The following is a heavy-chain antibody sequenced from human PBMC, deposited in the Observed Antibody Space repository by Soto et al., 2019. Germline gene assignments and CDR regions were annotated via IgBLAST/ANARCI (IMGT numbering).Heavy chain of an antibody. J-gene: IGHJ4*02. Sequence: QVQLVQSGAEVKKPGASVKVSCKTSGYLFFNYGIHWVRQAPGQRLECMGWIDPGSDTTRYSEQFQGRLTFTEDTSASTAYMELSSLRSEDTAVYYCARDGGTLLRGLTLFDYWGQGTLVTVSP. CDR1: GYLFFNYG. D-gene: IGHD3-10*01. CDR2: IDPGSDTT. CDR3: ARDGGTLLRGLTLFDY. V-gene: IGHV1-3*01.